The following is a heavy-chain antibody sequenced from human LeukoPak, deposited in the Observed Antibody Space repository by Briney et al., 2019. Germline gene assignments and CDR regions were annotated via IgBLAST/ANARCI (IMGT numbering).Heavy chain of an antibody. CDR2: INHSGST. J-gene: IGHJ4*02. CDR3: ARASSSWFRKFDY. V-gene: IGHV4-34*01. D-gene: IGHD6-13*01. Sequence: PSETLSLTCAVYGGSFSGYYWSWIRQPPGKGLEWIGEINHSGSTNYNPSLKSRVTISVDTSKNQFSLKLSSVTVADTAVYYCARASSSWFRKFDYWGQGTLVTVSS. CDR1: GGSFSGYY.